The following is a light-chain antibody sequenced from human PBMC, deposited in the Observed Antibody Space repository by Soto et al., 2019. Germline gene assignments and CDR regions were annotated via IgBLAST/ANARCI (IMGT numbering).Light chain of an antibody. CDR1: RSNIGAGFD. CDR3: ATWDDSLRGRV. V-gene: IGLV1-40*01. Sequence: QSVLTQPPSVSGAPGQRVTISCTGTRSNIGAGFDVHWYQQLPGTAPKLLIYDNNNRPSGVPDRFSGSKSGTSASLAIRGLRSEDEADYYCATWDDSLRGRVFGGGTKLTVL. CDR2: DNN. J-gene: IGLJ3*02.